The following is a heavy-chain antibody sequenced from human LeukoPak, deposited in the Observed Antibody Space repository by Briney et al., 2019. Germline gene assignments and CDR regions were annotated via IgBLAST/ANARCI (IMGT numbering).Heavy chain of an antibody. CDR1: GFIFSTYM. J-gene: IGHJ4*02. CDR2: INSDGSSI. D-gene: IGHD1-26*01. Sequence: GGSLRLSCAASGFIFSTYMMHWVRQAPGKGLVGVSHINSDGSSIRYADSVKGRFTISRDNAKNTLYLQMSSLRAEDTAVYFCARDWSGSLDYWGQGTVVTVSS. CDR3: ARDWSGSLDY. V-gene: IGHV3-74*01.